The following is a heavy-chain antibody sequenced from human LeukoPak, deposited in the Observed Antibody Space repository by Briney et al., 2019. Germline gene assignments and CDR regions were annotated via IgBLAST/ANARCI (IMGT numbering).Heavy chain of an antibody. CDR2: INHSGST. V-gene: IGHV4-34*01. CDR1: GGSFSGYY. Sequence: SETLPLTCAVYGGSFSGYYWSWIRQPPGKGLEWIGEINHSGSTNYNPPLKSRVTISVDTSKNQFSLKLSSVTAADTAVYYCARRLRWLALKYWGQGTLVTVSS. CDR3: ARRLRWLALKY. J-gene: IGHJ4*02. D-gene: IGHD6-19*01.